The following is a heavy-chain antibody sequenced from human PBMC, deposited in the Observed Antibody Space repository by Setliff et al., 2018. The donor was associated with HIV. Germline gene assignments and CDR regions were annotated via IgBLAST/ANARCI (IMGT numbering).Heavy chain of an antibody. J-gene: IGHJ3*01. CDR3: ARGIRMLLDSNRGVYTHDAFDL. Sequence: SETLSLTCTVSGYSVSTSSWWGWVRQSPGRGLQWIGSIYHGGSVYYNPSLQSRVTISLDRSKNQFSLNMISVTAADSAIYFCARGIRMLLDSNRGVYTHDAFDLWGQGTTVTVSS. CDR1: GYSVSTSSW. CDR2: IYHGGSV. V-gene: IGHV4-38-2*02. D-gene: IGHD3-10*01.